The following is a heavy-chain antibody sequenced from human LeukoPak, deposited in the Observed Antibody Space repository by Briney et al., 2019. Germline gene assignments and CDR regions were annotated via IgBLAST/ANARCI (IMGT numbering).Heavy chain of an antibody. CDR3: TRGLPYYYDSSGYPLDAFDI. D-gene: IGHD3-22*01. V-gene: IGHV3-73*01. Sequence: GGSLRLSCAASGFTFSGSAMHWVRQASGKGLEWVGRIRSKANSYATAYAASVKGMFTISRDDSKNTAYLQMNSLKTEDTAVYYCTRGLPYYYDSSGYPLDAFDIWGQGTMVTVSS. CDR1: GFTFSGSA. J-gene: IGHJ3*02. CDR2: IRSKANSYAT.